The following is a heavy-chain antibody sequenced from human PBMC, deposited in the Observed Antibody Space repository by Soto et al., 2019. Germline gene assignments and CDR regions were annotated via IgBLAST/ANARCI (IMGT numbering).Heavy chain of an antibody. D-gene: IGHD3-3*01. CDR2: IIPIFGTA. Sequence: SVKVSCKASGGTFSSYAISWVRQAPGQGLEWMGGIIPIFGTANYAQKFQGRVTITADESTSTAYMELSSLRSEDTAVYYCARVNPDPLTIFGVDPDARFDTWGQGTLVTVSS. CDR3: ARVNPDPLTIFGVDPDARFDT. J-gene: IGHJ5*02. V-gene: IGHV1-69*13. CDR1: GGTFSSYA.